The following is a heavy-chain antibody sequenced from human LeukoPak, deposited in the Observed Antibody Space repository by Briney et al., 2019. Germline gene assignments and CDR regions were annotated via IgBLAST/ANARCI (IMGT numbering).Heavy chain of an antibody. CDR2: IIPIFGTT. CDR3: ARDEGYGSGSFDI. D-gene: IGHD3-10*01. CDR1: GGTFSNYG. Sequence: SVKVSCKASGGTFSNYGITWVRQAPGQGLEWMGGIIPIFGTTNYAQKFQGRVTITTDESTSTAYMELSSLRSEDTAVYYCARDEGYGSGSFDIWGQGTMVTVSS. J-gene: IGHJ3*02. V-gene: IGHV1-69*05.